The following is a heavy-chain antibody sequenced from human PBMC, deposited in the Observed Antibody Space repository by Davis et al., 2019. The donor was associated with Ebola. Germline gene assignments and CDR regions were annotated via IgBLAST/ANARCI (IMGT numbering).Heavy chain of an antibody. CDR2: ISYDGSNK. D-gene: IGHD2-8*02. J-gene: IGHJ3*02. CDR1: GFTFSSYG. V-gene: IGHV3-30*03. CDR3: ARDRRSGRAFDI. Sequence: GGSLRLSCAASGFTFSSYGMHWVRQAPGKGLEWVAVISYDGSNKYYADSVKGRFTISRDNSKNTRYLQMNSLRAEDTAVYYCARDRRSGRAFDIWGQGTMVTVSS.